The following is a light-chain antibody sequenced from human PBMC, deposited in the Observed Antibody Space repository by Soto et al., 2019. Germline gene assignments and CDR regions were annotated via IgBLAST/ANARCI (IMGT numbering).Light chain of an antibody. CDR3: QQRSNCPLT. CDR1: QSVSSY. V-gene: IGKV3-11*01. Sequence: EIVLTQSPATLSLSPGERATLSCRASQSVSSYLAWYQQKPGQAPRLLIDDASNRAPGIPARFSGSGSGTDFTLTISSLEPEDFAVYYCQQRSNCPLTFGGGTKVEIK. J-gene: IGKJ4*01. CDR2: DAS.